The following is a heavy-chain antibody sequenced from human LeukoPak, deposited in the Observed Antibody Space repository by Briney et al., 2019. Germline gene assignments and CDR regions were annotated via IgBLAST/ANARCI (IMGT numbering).Heavy chain of an antibody. Sequence: PGGSLRLSCAASGFTFSSYAMSWVRQAPGKGLEWVSAISGSGGSTYYADSVKGRFTISRDNSKNTLYLQMNSLRAGDTAVYYCAKSPSDILTGYYPDWFDPWGQGTLVTVSS. D-gene: IGHD3-9*01. CDR1: GFTFSSYA. J-gene: IGHJ5*02. CDR3: AKSPSDILTGYYPDWFDP. CDR2: ISGSGGST. V-gene: IGHV3-23*01.